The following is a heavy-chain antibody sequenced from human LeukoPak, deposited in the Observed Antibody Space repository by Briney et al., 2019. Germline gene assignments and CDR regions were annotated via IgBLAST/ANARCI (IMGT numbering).Heavy chain of an antibody. CDR1: GGSISSYY. J-gene: IGHJ5*02. V-gene: IGHV4-59*01. CDR2: IYYSGST. Sequence: SETLSLTCTVSGGSISSYYWSWIRQPPGKGLEWIGYIYYSGSTNHNPSLKSRVTISVDTSKNQFSLKLSSVTAADTAVYYCARDRFPNPWGQGTLVTVSS. CDR3: ARDRFPNP.